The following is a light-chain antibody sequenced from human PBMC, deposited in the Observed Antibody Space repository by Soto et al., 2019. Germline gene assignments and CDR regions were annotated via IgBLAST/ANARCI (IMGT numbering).Light chain of an antibody. CDR2: GAS. CDR3: QQYNNRPPET. Sequence: EIVLTQSPATLSLSPGERATLSCRASHTISSSYLAWYQQKPGQAPRLLIYGASNRATGVPDRFSGSGSGTEFTLTISSLQSEDFAVYYCQQYNNRPPETFGQGTKVDIK. CDR1: HTISSSY. V-gene: IGKV3D-15*01. J-gene: IGKJ1*01.